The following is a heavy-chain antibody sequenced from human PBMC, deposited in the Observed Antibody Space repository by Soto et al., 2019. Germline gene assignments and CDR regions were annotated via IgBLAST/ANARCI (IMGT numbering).Heavy chain of an antibody. D-gene: IGHD3-22*01. CDR3: ARDLIVRTLDY. Sequence: SGTLSLTCAVYGGSFSGYYWSWIRQPPGKGLEWIGEINHSGSTNYNPSLKSRVTISVDTSKNQFSLKLSSVTAADTAVYYCARDLIVRTLDYWGQGTPVPVSS. J-gene: IGHJ4*02. V-gene: IGHV4-34*01. CDR1: GGSFSGYY. CDR2: INHSGST.